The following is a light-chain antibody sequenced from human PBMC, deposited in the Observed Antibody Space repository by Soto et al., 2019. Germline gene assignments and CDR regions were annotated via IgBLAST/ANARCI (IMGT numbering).Light chain of an antibody. Sequence: DIQMTQSPSSLSASVGDRVTITCQASQDISNYLNWYQQKSGKAPKLLIYDASNLETGVPSRFSGSRSGTEFTFTISSLXPEDIATYYCQQYDRIPPVTFGQGTKVDIK. J-gene: IGKJ2*01. CDR1: QDISNY. V-gene: IGKV1-33*01. CDR3: QQYDRIPPVT. CDR2: DAS.